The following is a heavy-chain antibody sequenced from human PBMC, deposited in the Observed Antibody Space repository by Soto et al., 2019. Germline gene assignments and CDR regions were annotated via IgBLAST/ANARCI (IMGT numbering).Heavy chain of an antibody. CDR2: IIPIFGTA. J-gene: IGHJ4*02. CDR3: ARDMSDGYNYFDY. V-gene: IGHV1-69*13. Sequence: ASVKVSCKASGGTFSSYAISWVRRAPGQGLEWMGGIIPIFGTANYAQKFQGRVTITADESTSTAYMELSSLRSEDTAVYYCARDMSDGYNYFDYWGQGTLVTVSS. CDR1: GGTFSSYA. D-gene: IGHD5-12*01.